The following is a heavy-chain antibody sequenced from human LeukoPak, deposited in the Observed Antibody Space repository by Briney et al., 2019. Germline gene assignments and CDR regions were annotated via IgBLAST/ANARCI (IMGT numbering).Heavy chain of an antibody. CDR3: ARDFSDVRGNIFDS. CDR2: SSTSGSIT. J-gene: IGHJ4*02. D-gene: IGHD3-10*02. Sequence: LSLTCAVYGGSFSGYYWSWIRQAPGKGLQWLAYSSTSGSITYYADSVKGRFTISRDNAKNSVYLQMNSLRAEDTAVYYCARDFSDVRGNIFDSWGQGTLVTVSS. CDR1: GGSFSGYY. V-gene: IGHV3-11*04.